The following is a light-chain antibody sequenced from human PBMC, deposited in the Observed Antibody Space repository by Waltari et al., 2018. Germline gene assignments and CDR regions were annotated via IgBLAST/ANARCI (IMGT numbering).Light chain of an antibody. Sequence: DIQMTQSPSSLSASVGERVTITCRASQSISSYLNWYQQKPGKAPKLLIYAASSLQSGVPSRFSGSGSGTDFTLTISSLQPEDFATYYCQQSYSTPRYTFGQGTKLEIK. CDR1: QSISSY. CDR3: QQSYSTPRYT. V-gene: IGKV1-39*01. J-gene: IGKJ2*01. CDR2: AAS.